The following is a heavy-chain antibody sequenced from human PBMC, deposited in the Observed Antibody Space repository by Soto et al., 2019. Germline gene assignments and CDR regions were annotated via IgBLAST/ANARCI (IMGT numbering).Heavy chain of an antibody. D-gene: IGHD1-20*01. CDR2: IIPILGIT. V-gene: IGHV1-69*01. CDR1: GGTFSGYA. J-gene: IGHJ1*01. CDR3: VRDPRSITGTTSSEDFQH. Sequence: QAQLMQSGAEVKKPGSSVKVSCKASGGTFSGYAISWVRQAPGQGLEWMGGIIPILGITNYAQKFQGRITIAADESTGTVYMDLRSLRSEDTAVYYCVRDPRSITGTTSSEDFQHWGQGTLVSVSS.